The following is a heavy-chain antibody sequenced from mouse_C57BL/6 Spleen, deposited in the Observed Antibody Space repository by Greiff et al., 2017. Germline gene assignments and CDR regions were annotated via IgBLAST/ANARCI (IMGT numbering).Heavy chain of an antibody. J-gene: IGHJ4*01. CDR3: ARGGFYYDCLYYAMDY. D-gene: IGHD2-4*01. V-gene: IGHV1-64*01. CDR2: IHPDSGST. CDR1: GYTFTSYW. Sequence: VQLQQSGAELVKPGASVKLSCKASGYTFTSYWMHWVKQRPGQGLEWIGMIHPDSGSTNYNEKFKSKATLTVDKSSSTAYMQLSSLTSEDSAVXYCARGGFYYDCLYYAMDYWGQGTSVTVSS.